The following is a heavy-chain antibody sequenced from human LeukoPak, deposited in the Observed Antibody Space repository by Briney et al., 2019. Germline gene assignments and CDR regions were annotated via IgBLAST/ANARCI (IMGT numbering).Heavy chain of an antibody. CDR3: ASRGYYYDSSGNYGMDV. D-gene: IGHD3-22*01. V-gene: IGHV4-39*01. Sequence: PSETLSLTCSVSGGSISSSSYYWTWIRQSPGKELEWIGGIHYSGSTYYNPSLKSRLTISVDTSKNQFSLKLCSVTAADTAVYYCASRGYYYDSSGNYGMDVWGQGTTVTVSS. J-gene: IGHJ6*02. CDR2: IHYSGST. CDR1: GGSISSSSYY.